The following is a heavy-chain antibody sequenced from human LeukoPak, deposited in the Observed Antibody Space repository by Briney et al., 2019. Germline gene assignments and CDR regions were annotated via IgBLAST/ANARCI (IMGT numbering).Heavy chain of an antibody. CDR3: AKQYSSSWSVGAFDI. CDR1: GYSFNSYW. CDR2: IYPGDSDA. D-gene: IGHD6-13*01. Sequence: GESLKISCKGSGYSFNSYWIGWVRQMPGKGLKWMGIIYPGDSDARYSPSFQGQVTISADKSISTAYLQWSSLKASDTAMYYCAKQYSSSWSVGAFDIWGQGTTVIVSS. V-gene: IGHV5-51*01. J-gene: IGHJ3*02.